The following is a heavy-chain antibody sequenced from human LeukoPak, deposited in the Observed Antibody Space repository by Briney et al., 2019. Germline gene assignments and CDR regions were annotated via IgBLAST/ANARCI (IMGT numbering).Heavy chain of an antibody. Sequence: GGSLRLSCTASGFTFSSYWMNWVRQAPGKGLEWVANIKQDGSEKYYVDSVKGRFTISRDNAKKSLYLQMNSLRAEDTAVYYCARDDGYGDSSWGQGTLVTVSS. D-gene: IGHD4-17*01. CDR1: GFTFSSYW. J-gene: IGHJ5*02. CDR2: IKQDGSEK. V-gene: IGHV3-7*01. CDR3: ARDDGYGDSS.